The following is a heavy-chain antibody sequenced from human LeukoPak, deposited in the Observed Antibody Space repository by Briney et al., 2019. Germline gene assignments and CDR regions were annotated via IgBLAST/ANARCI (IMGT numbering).Heavy chain of an antibody. CDR2: IYHSGST. D-gene: IGHD5-18*01. Sequence: PSETLSLTCAVSGGSLSSSNWWSWVRQPPGKGLEWIGEIYHSGSTYYNPSLKSRVTLSVDMSKNQLSLKVSSVTAADTAVYYCARDAGYGHYNYWGQGTLVTVSS. J-gene: IGHJ4*02. CDR3: ARDAGYGHYNY. CDR1: GGSLSSSNW. V-gene: IGHV4-4*02.